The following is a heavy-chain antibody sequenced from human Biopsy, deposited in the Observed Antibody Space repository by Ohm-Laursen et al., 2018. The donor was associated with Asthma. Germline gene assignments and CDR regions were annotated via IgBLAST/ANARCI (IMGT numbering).Heavy chain of an antibody. CDR2: ISFDGTNR. Sequence: SLRLSCAASGFSFSNYGMHWVRQAPGKGLDWAVISFDGTNRNYTDSVKGRFTISRDNSRNTLHLQMNSLRAEDTAVYYCAKDVFPGWELRRGPDYWGQGTLVTVSS. CDR3: AKDVFPGWELRRGPDY. D-gene: IGHD1-26*01. J-gene: IGHJ4*02. CDR1: GFSFSNYG. V-gene: IGHV3-30*18.